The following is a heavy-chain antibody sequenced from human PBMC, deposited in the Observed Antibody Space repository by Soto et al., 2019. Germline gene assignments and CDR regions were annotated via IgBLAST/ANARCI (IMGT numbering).Heavy chain of an antibody. CDR1: GGSISSGGYY. J-gene: IGHJ4*02. CDR2: IYYSGST. D-gene: IGHD3-9*01. V-gene: IGHV4-31*03. CDR3: ARAQVNVLRYFDWLTHFDY. Sequence: SETLSLTCTVSGGSISSGGYYWSWIRQHPGKGLEWIGYIYYSGSTYYNPSLKSRVTISVDTSKNQFSLKLSSVTAADTAVYYCARAQVNVLRYFDWLTHFDYWGQGTLVTV.